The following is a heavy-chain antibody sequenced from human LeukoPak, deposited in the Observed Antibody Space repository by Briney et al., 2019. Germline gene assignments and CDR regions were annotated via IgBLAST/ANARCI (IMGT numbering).Heavy chain of an antibody. CDR3: AHIAVAGTGVDY. J-gene: IGHJ4*02. CDR1: GFTFSSYA. D-gene: IGHD6-19*01. Sequence: GGSLRLSCAASGFTFSSYAMSWVRQAPGKGLEWASAISGSGGSTYYADSVKGRFTISRDNSKNTLYLQMNSLRAEDTAVYYCAHIAVAGTGVDYWGQGTLVTVSS. CDR2: ISGSGGST. V-gene: IGHV3-23*01.